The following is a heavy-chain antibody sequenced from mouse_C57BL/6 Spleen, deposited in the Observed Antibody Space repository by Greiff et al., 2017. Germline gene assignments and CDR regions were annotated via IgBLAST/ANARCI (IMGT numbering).Heavy chain of an antibody. J-gene: IGHJ2*01. V-gene: IGHV1-69*01. CDR3: ARSGDYYGSSSPFDY. D-gene: IGHD1-1*01. CDR1: GYTLTSYW. Sequence: QVQLQQPGAELVMPGASVKLSCKASGYTLTSYWMHWVKQRPGQGLEWIGEIDPSDSYTNYNQKFKGKSTLTVDKSSSPAYMQLSSLTSEDSAVYYCARSGDYYGSSSPFDYWGQGTTLTVSS. CDR2: IDPSDSYT.